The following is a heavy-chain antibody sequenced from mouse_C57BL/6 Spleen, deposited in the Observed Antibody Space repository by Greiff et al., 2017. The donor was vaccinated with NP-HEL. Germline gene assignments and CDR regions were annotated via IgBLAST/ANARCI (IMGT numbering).Heavy chain of an antibody. J-gene: IGHJ1*03. CDR3: ASPYYYGSSHWYFDV. CDR1: GFTFSDYG. V-gene: IGHV5-17*01. CDR2: ISSGSSTI. Sequence: EVKLMESGGGLVKPGGSLKLSCAASGFTFSDYGMHWVRQAPEKGLEWVAYISSGSSTIYYADTVKGRFTISRDNAKNTLFLQMTSLRSEDTAMYYCASPYYYGSSHWYFDVWGTGTTVTVSS. D-gene: IGHD1-1*01.